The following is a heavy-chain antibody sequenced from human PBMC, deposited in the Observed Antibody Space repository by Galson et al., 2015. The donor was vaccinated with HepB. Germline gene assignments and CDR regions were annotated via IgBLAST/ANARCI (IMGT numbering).Heavy chain of an antibody. V-gene: IGHV5-51*03. Sequence: QSGAEVKKPGESLRISCKASEYNFADYWIGWVRQMPEKGLEWMGIIYPGDSDTRYSPSFQGQVTISAEKSINTAYLQFNSLKASDSAIYYCARDATSSFSSFDYWGQGTLVTVSS. CDR3: ARDATSSFSSFDY. J-gene: IGHJ4*02. CDR1: EYNFADYW. D-gene: IGHD6-6*01. CDR2: IYPGDSDT.